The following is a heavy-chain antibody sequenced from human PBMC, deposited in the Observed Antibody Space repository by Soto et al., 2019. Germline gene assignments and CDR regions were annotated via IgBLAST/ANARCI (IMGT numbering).Heavy chain of an antibody. D-gene: IGHD5-12*01. V-gene: IGHV3-23*01. CDR2: ISGSGGST. CDR1: GFTFSSYA. Sequence: EVQLLESGGGLVQPGGSLRLSCAASGFTFSSYAMSWVRQAPGKGLEWVSAISGSGGSTYYADSVKGRFTISRDNSKNTLYLQMNSLRAEDTAVYYCAKDMGYSGYDKSSDYYYYGMDVWGQGTTVTVSS. CDR3: AKDMGYSGYDKSSDYYYYGMDV. J-gene: IGHJ6*02.